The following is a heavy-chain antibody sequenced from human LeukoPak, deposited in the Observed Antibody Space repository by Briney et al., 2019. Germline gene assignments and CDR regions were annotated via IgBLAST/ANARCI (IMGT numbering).Heavy chain of an antibody. CDR1: GRTFSSYA. V-gene: IGHV1-69*05. CDR2: IIPIFGTA. J-gene: IGHJ6*03. D-gene: IGHD1-1*01. CDR3: ARSYGTYYYYYMDV. Sequence: GASVKVSCKASGRTFSSYAISWVRQAPGQGLEWMGGIIPIFGTANYAQKFQGRVTITTDESTSTAYMELSSLRSEDTAVYYCARSYGTYYYYYMDVWGKGTTVTVSS.